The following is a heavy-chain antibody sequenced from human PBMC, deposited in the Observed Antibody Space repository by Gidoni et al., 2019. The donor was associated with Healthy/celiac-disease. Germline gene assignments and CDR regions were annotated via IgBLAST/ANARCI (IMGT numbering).Heavy chain of an antibody. Sequence: QITLKESGPTLVKPTQPLTLTCTFSGFSLSTSGVGVGWIRQPPGKALEWLALIYWNDDKRYSPSLKNRLTITEDTSKNQVVLTMTNMDPVDTATYYCAHSSSGYLDWSLTLWYFDYWSQGTLVTVSS. J-gene: IGHJ4*02. CDR3: AHSSSGYLDWSLTLWYFDY. D-gene: IGHD6-19*01. V-gene: IGHV2-5*01. CDR2: IYWNDDK. CDR1: GFSLSTSGVG.